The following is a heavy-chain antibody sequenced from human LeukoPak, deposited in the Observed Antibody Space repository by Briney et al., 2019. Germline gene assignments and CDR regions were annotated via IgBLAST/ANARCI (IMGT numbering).Heavy chain of an antibody. J-gene: IGHJ4*02. V-gene: IGHV3-11*06. D-gene: IGHD2-2*01. CDR3: ARAVEGGSSTGSLGY. CDR1: GFTFSDYY. Sequence: GGSLRLSCAASGFTFSDYYMSWIRQAPGKGLEWISYISSSSSYTNYADSVKGRFTISRDNAKNSLYLQMNSLRAEDTAVYYCARAVEGGSSTGSLGYWGQGTLVTVSS. CDR2: ISSSSSYT.